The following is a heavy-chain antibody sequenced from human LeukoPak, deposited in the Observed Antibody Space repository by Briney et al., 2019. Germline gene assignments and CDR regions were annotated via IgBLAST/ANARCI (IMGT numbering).Heavy chain of an antibody. V-gene: IGHV3-30*01. CDR3: ARDQDIVVVPAATDAFDI. Sequence: PGGSLRLSCAASGFTFSSYAMHWVRQAPGKGLEWVAVISYDGSNKYYADSVKGRFTISRDNSKNTLYLQMNSLRAEDTAVYYCARDQDIVVVPAATDAFDIWGQGTVVTVSS. CDR1: GFTFSSYA. J-gene: IGHJ3*02. CDR2: ISYDGSNK. D-gene: IGHD2-2*01.